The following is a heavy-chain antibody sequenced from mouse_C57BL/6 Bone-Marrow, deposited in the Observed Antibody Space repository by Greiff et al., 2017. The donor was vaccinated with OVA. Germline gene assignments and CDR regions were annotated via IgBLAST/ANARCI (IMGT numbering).Heavy chain of an antibody. Sequence: QVQLQQSGAELVRPGASVTLSCKASGYTFTDYEMHWVKQTPVHGLEWIGAIDPETGGTAYNQKFKGKAILTADKSSSTAYMELRSLTSEDSAVHYCTSLGFGDYFDYWGQGTTLTVSS. CDR2: IDPETGGT. V-gene: IGHV1-15*01. CDR3: TSLGFGDYFDY. CDR1: GYTFTDYE. J-gene: IGHJ2*01. D-gene: IGHD3-1*01.